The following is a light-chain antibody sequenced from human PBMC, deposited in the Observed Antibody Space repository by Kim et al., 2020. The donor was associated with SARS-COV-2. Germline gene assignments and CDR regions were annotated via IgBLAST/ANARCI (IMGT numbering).Light chain of an antibody. CDR2: ESS. CDR1: QSVHIW. V-gene: IGKV1-5*03. J-gene: IGKJ1*01. Sequence: GDHITICCRTSQSVHIWLGWYQQKPSQAPLLLTQESSDLQDGVPARFSGSGAGTEFTLTIASLQHDDFGTYYYQQYHTHSTFGQGTKVDIK. CDR3: QQYHTHST.